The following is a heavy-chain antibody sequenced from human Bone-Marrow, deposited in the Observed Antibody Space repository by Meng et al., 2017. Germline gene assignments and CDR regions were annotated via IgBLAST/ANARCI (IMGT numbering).Heavy chain of an antibody. V-gene: IGHV3-9*01. D-gene: IGHD3-10*01. J-gene: IGHJ4*02. CDR2: ISWNSGSI. Sequence: SLKISCAASGFTFDDYAMHWVRQAPGKGLEWVSGISWNSGSIGYADSVKGRFTISRDNAKNSLYLQMNSLRAEDTAVYYCARGHRDPYYFDYWGQGTLVTVSS. CDR3: ARGHRDPYYFDY. CDR1: GFTFDDYA.